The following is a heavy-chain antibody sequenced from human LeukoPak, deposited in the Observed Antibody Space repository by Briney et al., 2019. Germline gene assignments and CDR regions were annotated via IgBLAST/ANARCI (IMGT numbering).Heavy chain of an antibody. CDR3: ARENRVVAAANYYYYGMDV. CDR1: GGTLSSYA. J-gene: IGHJ6*02. Sequence: ASVKVSCKASGGTLSSYAISWVRQAPGQGLEWMGRIIPIFGIANYAQKFQGRVTITADKSTSTAYMELSSLRSEDTAVYYCARENRVVAAANYYYYGMDVWGQGTTVTVSS. V-gene: IGHV1-69*04. CDR2: IIPIFGIA. D-gene: IGHD2-15*01.